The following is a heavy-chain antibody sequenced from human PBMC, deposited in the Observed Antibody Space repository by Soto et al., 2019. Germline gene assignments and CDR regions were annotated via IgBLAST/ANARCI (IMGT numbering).Heavy chain of an antibody. J-gene: IGHJ6*02. CDR3: AKVRYCRPMGYYYGMDV. CDR1: RVAFSKFI. Sequence: SVKVSCKASRVAFSKFIVTWVRQAPGLGLESVVGIIPIFGRTNYAQKFQGRVTITADESTSTSYMEVNNLRSKDTAVYYCAKVRYCRPMGYYYGMDVCGQGITVTVS. CDR2: IIPIFGRT. V-gene: IGHV1-69*13. D-gene: IGHD2-15*01.